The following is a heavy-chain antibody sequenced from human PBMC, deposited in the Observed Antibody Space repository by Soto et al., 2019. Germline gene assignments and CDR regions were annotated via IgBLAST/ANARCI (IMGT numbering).Heavy chain of an antibody. CDR2: INAATGDT. D-gene: IGHD6-13*01. Sequence: QVQLVQSGTEVKKPGASVKVSCKASGYTFTSYGIHWVRQAPGQRLEWMGWINAATGDTKYSPKFQGRVTITRDTSASTAYMERSSLRSEDTAVYYCVRRHVSATGIDWFDPWGQGTLVTVAS. CDR3: VRRHVSATGIDWFDP. CDR1: GYTFTSYG. V-gene: IGHV1-3*01. J-gene: IGHJ5*02.